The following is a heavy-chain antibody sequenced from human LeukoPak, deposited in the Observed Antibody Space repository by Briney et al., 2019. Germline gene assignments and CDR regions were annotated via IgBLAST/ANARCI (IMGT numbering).Heavy chain of an antibody. D-gene: IGHD6-13*01. V-gene: IGHV3-30-3*01. CDR3: ARDLAAAGDY. Sequence: GGSLRLSCAASGFTFSSYAMHWVRQAPGKGLEWVAVISYDGSNKYYADSVKGRFTISRDNSKNTLYLQMNSLRVEDTALYYCARDLAAAGDYWGQGTLVTVSS. CDR2: ISYDGSNK. CDR1: GFTFSSYA. J-gene: IGHJ4*02.